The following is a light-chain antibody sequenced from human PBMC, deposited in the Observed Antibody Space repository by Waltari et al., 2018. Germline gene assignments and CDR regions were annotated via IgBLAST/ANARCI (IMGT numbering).Light chain of an antibody. V-gene: IGLV2-8*01. CDR1: SSDVGGYNY. J-gene: IGLJ6*01. CDR3: SSYAGSNNFRV. Sequence: QSALTQPPSASGSPGQSVTISCTGTSSDVGGYNYVSWYQQHPGKAPKRMIYEVSKRPSGVPDRFAGSKSGNTASLTVSGLQAEDEADYYCSSYAGSNNFRVFGSGTKVTVL. CDR2: EVS.